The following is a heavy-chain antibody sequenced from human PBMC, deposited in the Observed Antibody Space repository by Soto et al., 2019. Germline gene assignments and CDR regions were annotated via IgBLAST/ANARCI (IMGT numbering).Heavy chain of an antibody. J-gene: IGHJ3*02. Sequence: RALRLSCVASGLTFSSYAMHWVRQAPGKGLEWVAVISYDGSNKYYADSVKGRFTISRDNAKNSLYLQMNSLRDEDTAVYYCAREGKYYDILTGLGGAFDTWGEGTMVTV. D-gene: IGHD3-9*01. CDR2: ISYDGSNK. CDR1: GLTFSSYA. CDR3: AREGKYYDILTGLGGAFDT. V-gene: IGHV3-30-3*01.